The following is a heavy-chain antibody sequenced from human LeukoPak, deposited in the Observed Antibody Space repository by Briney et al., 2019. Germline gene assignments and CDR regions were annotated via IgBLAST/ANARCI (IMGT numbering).Heavy chain of an antibody. CDR3: ARGYSSYYPDAFDI. V-gene: IGHV3-48*03. CDR1: GFTFSSYE. CDR2: MSFSGSTK. J-gene: IGHJ3*02. D-gene: IGHD5-12*01. Sequence: GGSLRLSCVASGFTFSSYEMNWVRQAPGRGLEWVSYMSFSGSTKYYADSVKGRFTISRENAKNSLYLQMNSLRAEDTAVYYCARGYSSYYPDAFDIWGQGTMVTVSS.